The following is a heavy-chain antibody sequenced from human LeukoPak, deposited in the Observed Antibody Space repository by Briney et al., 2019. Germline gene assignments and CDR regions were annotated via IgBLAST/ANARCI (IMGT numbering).Heavy chain of an antibody. CDR3: ARDAVDTAMKA. D-gene: IGHD5-18*01. CDR1: GGTFSSYA. CDR2: IIPIFGTA. J-gene: IGHJ5*02. Sequence: ASVKVSCXASGGTFSSYAISWVRQAPGQGLEWMGRIIPIFGTANYAQKFQGRVTITTDESTSTAYMELSSLGSEDTAVYYCARDAVDTAMKAWGQGTLVTVSS. V-gene: IGHV1-69*05.